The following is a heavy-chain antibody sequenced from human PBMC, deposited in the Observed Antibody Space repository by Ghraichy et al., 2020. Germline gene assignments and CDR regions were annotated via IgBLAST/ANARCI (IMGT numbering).Heavy chain of an antibody. V-gene: IGHV3-9*01. Sequence: GGSLRLSCAASGFTFDDYAMHWVRQAPGKGLEWVSGITWNSGTMAYADSVKGRFTISRDNAKNSLFLQMNSLRGEDTALYYCAKAITTPSYYYYGMDVWGQGTTVTVSS. CDR1: GFTFDDYA. D-gene: IGHD4-11*01. CDR3: AKAITTPSYYYYGMDV. CDR2: ITWNSGTM. J-gene: IGHJ6*02.